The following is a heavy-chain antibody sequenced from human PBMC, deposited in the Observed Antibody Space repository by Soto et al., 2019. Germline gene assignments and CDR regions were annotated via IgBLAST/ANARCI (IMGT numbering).Heavy chain of an antibody. D-gene: IGHD2-8*01. V-gene: IGHV1-69*01. CDR1: EGTFNSYA. Sequence: QAQVVQSGAEVRKPGSSVKLSCKASEGTFNSYAIAWVRQAPGQGLEWMGGIIPYYNTLNYAQKFQDRVTINADASTDTVYMELSFLRSKYAAVYFCASGASQWYPSIFDNWSQRTLVTVPS. J-gene: IGHJ4*02. CDR2: IIPYYNTL. CDR3: ASGASQWYPSIFDN.